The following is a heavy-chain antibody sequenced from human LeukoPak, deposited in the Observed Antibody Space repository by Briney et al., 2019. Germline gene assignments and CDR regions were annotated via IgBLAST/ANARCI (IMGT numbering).Heavy chain of an antibody. CDR3: ARNADTAMVYNWFDP. Sequence: SVKVSCKASGGTFSSYAISWVRQAPGQGLEWMGRIIPILGIANYAQKFQGRVTITADKSTSTAYMELSRLRSEDTAVYYCARNADTAMVYNWFDPWGQGTLVTVSS. CDR1: GGTFSSYA. J-gene: IGHJ5*02. D-gene: IGHD5-18*01. V-gene: IGHV1-69*04. CDR2: IIPILGIA.